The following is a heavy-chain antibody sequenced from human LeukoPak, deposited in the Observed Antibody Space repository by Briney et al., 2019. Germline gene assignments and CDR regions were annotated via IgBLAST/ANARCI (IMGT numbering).Heavy chain of an antibody. CDR1: GYTFTSYA. CDR2: INAGNGNT. CDR3: ARDGTTGTTFRFDP. V-gene: IGHV1-3*01. D-gene: IGHD1-1*01. J-gene: IGHJ5*02. Sequence: ASVKVSCKASGYTFTSYAMHWVRQAPGQRLEWMGWINAGNGNTKYSQKFQGRPTMTTDTSTSTAYMELRSLRSDDTAVYYCARDGTTGTTFRFDPWGQGILVTISS.